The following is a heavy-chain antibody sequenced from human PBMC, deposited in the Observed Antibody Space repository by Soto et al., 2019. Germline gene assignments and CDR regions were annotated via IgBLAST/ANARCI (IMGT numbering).Heavy chain of an antibody. CDR1: GFTFSSYG. CDR2: ISYDGSNK. CDR3: AKGGYYDILTGQALYGMDV. J-gene: IGHJ6*02. D-gene: IGHD3-9*01. V-gene: IGHV3-30*18. Sequence: QVQLVESGGVVVQPGRSLRLSCAASGFTFSSYGMHWVRQAPGKGLEWVAVISYDGSNKYYADPVKGRFTISRDNYENTLYLEVNSLRAEDTAVYYCAKGGYYDILTGQALYGMDVWGQGTTVTVSS.